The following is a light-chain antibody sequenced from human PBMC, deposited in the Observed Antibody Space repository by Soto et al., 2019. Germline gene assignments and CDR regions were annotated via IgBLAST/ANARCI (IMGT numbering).Light chain of an antibody. V-gene: IGLV2-23*03. CDR1: SSDVGSYNL. CDR3: CSYAGSSTFGAV. Sequence: HSALTQPASVSGSPGQSITISCTGTSSDVGSYNLVSWYQQHPGKAPKLMIYEGSKRPSGVSNRFSGSKSGNTASLTISGLQAEDEADYYCCSYAGSSTFGAVFGGGTQLTVL. J-gene: IGLJ7*01. CDR2: EGS.